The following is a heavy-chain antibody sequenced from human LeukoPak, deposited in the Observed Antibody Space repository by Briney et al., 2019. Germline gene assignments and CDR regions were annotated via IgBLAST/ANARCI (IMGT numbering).Heavy chain of an antibody. J-gene: IGHJ4*02. CDR2: ISAYNGNT. CDR3: ARGLDYYYGSGSFLDY. CDR1: GYTFTSYG. Sequence: ASVKVSCKASGYTFTSYGISWVRQAPGQGLEWMGWISAYNGNTNYAQKLQGRVTMTTDTSTSTAYMELRSLRSDDTAVYYCARGLDYYYGSGSFLDYWGQGTLVTVSS. V-gene: IGHV1-18*01. D-gene: IGHD3-10*01.